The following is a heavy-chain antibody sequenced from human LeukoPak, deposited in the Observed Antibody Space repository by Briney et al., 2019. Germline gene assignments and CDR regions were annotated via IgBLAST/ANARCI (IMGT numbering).Heavy chain of an antibody. CDR1: GFTFSSYA. CDR3: AKASRGYSYGEFDS. J-gene: IGHJ4*02. V-gene: IGHV3-23*01. D-gene: IGHD5-18*01. CDR2: ISGSGGSI. Sequence: GGSLRLSCAASGFTFSSYAMTWVRQAPGTGLEWVSVISGSGGSIYYADSVKGRFTISRDNFKNTLYLQMNSLRAEDTAVYYCAKASRGYSYGEFDSWGQGTLVTVSS.